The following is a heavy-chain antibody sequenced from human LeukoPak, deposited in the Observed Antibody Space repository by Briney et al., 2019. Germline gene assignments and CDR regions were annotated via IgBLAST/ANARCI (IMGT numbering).Heavy chain of an antibody. CDR3: ARGLHFTMVRGGTTNYYYGLDV. CDR2: IIPIVGIT. V-gene: IGHV1-69*04. D-gene: IGHD3-10*01. CDR1: GGTFNRFG. Sequence: ASVKVSCKASGGTFNRFGINWVRQAPGQGREWLGRIIPIVGITNYAQKFQGRVTIIADNSTRTAYMELSSLTSEDTAVYYCARGLHFTMVRGGTTNYYYGLDVWGQGPSVTVSS. J-gene: IGHJ6*02.